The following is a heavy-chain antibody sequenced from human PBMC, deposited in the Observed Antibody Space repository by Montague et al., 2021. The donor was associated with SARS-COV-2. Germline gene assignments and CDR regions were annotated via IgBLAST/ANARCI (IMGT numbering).Heavy chain of an antibody. J-gene: IGHJ6*02. D-gene: IGHD3-16*01. CDR1: DGSISSPNW. V-gene: IGHV4-4*02. Sequence: SETLFLTCAVSDGSISSPNWWNWVRQPPGKGLEWIGEIYYTGNTNYNPSLKSRVTIFIDKSKNHFSLQLSSVTAADTAVYYCARGGTYHYGMDVWGQGTTVAVSS. CDR3: ARGGTYHYGMDV. CDR2: IYYTGNT.